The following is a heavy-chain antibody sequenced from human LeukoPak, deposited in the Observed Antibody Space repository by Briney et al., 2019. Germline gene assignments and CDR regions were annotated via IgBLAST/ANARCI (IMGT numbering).Heavy chain of an antibody. CDR3: ARHLAAGTNCFDP. D-gene: IGHD6-13*01. CDR2: INPGDSDT. J-gene: IGHJ5*02. CDR1: GYSFTSYW. Sequence: PGESLKISCKGSGYSFTSYWIGWVRQMPGKGLEWLGIINPGDSDTRYSPSFQGQVTISADKSISTANLQWSSLKASDTAMYYCARHLAAGTNCFDPWGQGTLVTVSS. V-gene: IGHV5-51*01.